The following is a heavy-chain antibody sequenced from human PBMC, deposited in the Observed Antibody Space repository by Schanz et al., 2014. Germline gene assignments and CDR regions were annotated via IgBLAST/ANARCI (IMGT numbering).Heavy chain of an antibody. D-gene: IGHD3-3*01. CDR1: GFTFSDYY. CDR3: ASDFWSGYSHYYYGLDV. J-gene: IGHJ6*02. V-gene: IGHV3-11*01. CDR2: ISGSATTI. Sequence: QVQLVESGGGLVKPGGSLRLSCAASGFTFSDYYMSWIRQAPGKGLEWVSYISGSATTIYYADSVKGRFTISRDNAKNSLYLQMHSLRPEDTAVYYCASDFWSGYSHYYYGLDVWGQGTTVTVSS.